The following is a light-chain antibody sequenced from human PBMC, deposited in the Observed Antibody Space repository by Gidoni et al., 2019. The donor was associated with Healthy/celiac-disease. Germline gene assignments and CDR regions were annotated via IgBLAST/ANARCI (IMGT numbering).Light chain of an antibody. CDR2: RDS. Sequence: SSELTQPLSVSVALGQTARITCGGNNIGSKNVHWYQQKPGQAPVLVIYRDSNRPSGIPERFSGSNSGNTATLTISRAQAGDEADYYCQVWDSSTVVFGGGTKLTGL. CDR3: QVWDSSTVV. CDR1: NIGSKN. V-gene: IGLV3-9*01. J-gene: IGLJ2*01.